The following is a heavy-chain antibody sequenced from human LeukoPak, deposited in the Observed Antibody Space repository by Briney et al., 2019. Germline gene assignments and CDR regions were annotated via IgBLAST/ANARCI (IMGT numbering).Heavy chain of an antibody. CDR2: INPNSGGT. CDR1: GYTFTGHY. J-gene: IGHJ3*02. CDR3: ARDREVGSTDDAFDI. D-gene: IGHD1-26*01. Sequence: ASVKVSCKASGYTFTGHYMHWVRQAPGQGLEWMGRINPNSGGTNYAQKFQGRVTMTRGTSISTDYMELSSLRSDDTAVYYCARDREVGSTDDAFDIWGQGTMVTVSS. V-gene: IGHV1-2*06.